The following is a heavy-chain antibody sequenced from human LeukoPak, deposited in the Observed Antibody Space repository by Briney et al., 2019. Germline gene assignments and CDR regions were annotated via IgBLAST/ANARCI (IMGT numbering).Heavy chain of an antibody. CDR1: GYTFTSYG. J-gene: IGHJ6*03. Sequence: ASVKVSCKASGYTFTSYGISWVRQAPGQGLEWMGWISAYNGNTNYAQKLQGRVTMTTDTSTSTAYMELRSLRSDDTAVYYCARVPGAIVATTPLPHYYYYYMDVWGKGTTVTISS. CDR3: ARVPGAIVATTPLPHYYYYYMDV. CDR2: ISAYNGNT. V-gene: IGHV1-18*01. D-gene: IGHD5-12*01.